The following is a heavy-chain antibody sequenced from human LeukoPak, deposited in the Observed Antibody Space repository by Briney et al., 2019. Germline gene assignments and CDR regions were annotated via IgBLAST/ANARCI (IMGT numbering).Heavy chain of an antibody. D-gene: IGHD3-22*01. V-gene: IGHV4-34*01. J-gene: IGHJ4*02. CDR2: INHSGST. Sequence: SSETLSLTCAVYGGSFSGYYWSWIRQPPRKGLEWIGEINHSGSTNYNPSLKSRVTISVDTSKNQFSLKLSSVTAADTAVYYCARGRGTMIVVVSYYFDHWGQGTLVTVSS. CDR1: GGSFSGYY. CDR3: ARGRGTMIVVVSYYFDH.